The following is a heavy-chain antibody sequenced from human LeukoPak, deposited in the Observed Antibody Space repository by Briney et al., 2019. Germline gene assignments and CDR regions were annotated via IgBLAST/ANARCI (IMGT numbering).Heavy chain of an antibody. CDR3: TRPVPTTATDSEY. Sequence: PGGSLRLSCVASGLTFSASAMHWVRQPSGKGLEWVGRIRGKANGYVTAYAESVKDRFTISRDDSKNTAYLQMNNLKIEDTAVYFCTRPVPTTATDSEYWGQGTLVTVSS. D-gene: IGHD4-17*01. CDR1: GLTFSASA. CDR2: IRGKANGYVT. V-gene: IGHV3-73*01. J-gene: IGHJ4*02.